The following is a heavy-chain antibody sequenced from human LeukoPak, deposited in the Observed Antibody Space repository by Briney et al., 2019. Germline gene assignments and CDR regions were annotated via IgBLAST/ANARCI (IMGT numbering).Heavy chain of an antibody. CDR2: IYYSGST. J-gene: IGHJ2*01. V-gene: IGHV4-28*03. Sequence: SDTLSLTCVVSGYSISSSNWWGWIRQPPGKGLEWIGYIYYSGSTYYDPSLKSRVTTSVDTSKNQFSLKLSSVTAADTAVYYCARARVRSYSYDSSGFYTSDWHFDLWGRGTLVTVSS. CDR3: ARARVRSYSYDSSGFYTSDWHFDL. D-gene: IGHD3-22*01. CDR1: GYSISSSNW.